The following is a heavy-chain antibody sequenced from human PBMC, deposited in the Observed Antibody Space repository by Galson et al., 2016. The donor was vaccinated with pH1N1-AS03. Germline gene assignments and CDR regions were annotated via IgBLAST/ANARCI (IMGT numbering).Heavy chain of an antibody. D-gene: IGHD2-2*01. CDR2: INTDSGVT. J-gene: IGHJ6*02. V-gene: IGHV1-2*04. Sequence: SVKVSCKASGYIFTGFYVHWVRQAPGQGLEWMGWINTDSGVTNYAQKFKAWVTMTRDTSVSTAYMELYGLNSGDTAVYYCARDPRGPCTSATCPTTYYFGMDVWGQGTTVIVSS. CDR1: GYIFTGFY. CDR3: ARDPRGPCTSATCPTTYYFGMDV.